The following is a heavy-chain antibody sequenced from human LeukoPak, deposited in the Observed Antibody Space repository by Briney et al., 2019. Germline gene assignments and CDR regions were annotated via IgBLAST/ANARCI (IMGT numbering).Heavy chain of an antibody. D-gene: IGHD3-10*01. Sequence: ETLSLTCAVYGGSFSGYYWSWIRQPPGKGLEWVSGIIPSGHTTYYADSVRGRFTISRDNSKNTVYLQMNSLRGEDTAVYYCAKEDGSGRRGYFAYWGQGTLVTVSS. V-gene: IGHV3-23*01. CDR1: GGSFSGYY. J-gene: IGHJ4*02. CDR2: IIPSGHTT. CDR3: AKEDGSGRRGYFAY.